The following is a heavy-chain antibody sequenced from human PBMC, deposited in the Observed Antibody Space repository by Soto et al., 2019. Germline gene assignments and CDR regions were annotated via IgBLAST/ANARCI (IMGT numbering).Heavy chain of an antibody. V-gene: IGHV1-3*01. J-gene: IGHJ6*02. CDR1: GYTFTSYA. Sequence: QVQLVQSGAEVKKPGASVKVSCKASGYTFTSYAMHWVRQAPGQSLEWMGWINAGNGNTKYSQKFQGRVTITRDTSASTVYMELSSLRSEDTAVYYCAIPPPKQQLDYYGMDVWGQGTTVTVSS. CDR3: AIPPPKQQLDYYGMDV. D-gene: IGHD6-13*01. CDR2: INAGNGNT.